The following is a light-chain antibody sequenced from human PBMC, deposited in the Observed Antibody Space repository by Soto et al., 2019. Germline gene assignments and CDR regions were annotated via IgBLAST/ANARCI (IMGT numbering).Light chain of an antibody. Sequence: VLTKSPVTLSLKQGARATLSCRASQSISSTQLVWYQQKPGQAPTLIIFGASSRATGIPDRFSGSGSGTDFTLTISGLQPEDGTVYYGQQYFTAPQTFGQGTKVDIK. CDR3: QQYFTAPQT. CDR2: GAS. V-gene: IGKV3-20*01. J-gene: IGKJ1*01. CDR1: QSISSTQ.